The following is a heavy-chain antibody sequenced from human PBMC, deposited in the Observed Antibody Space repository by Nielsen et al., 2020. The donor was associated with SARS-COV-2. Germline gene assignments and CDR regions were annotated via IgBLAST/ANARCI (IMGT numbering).Heavy chain of an antibody. CDR2: IIPMFDTS. J-gene: IGHJ6*02. D-gene: IGHD1-26*01. CDR1: GDIFNKDA. Sequence: SVKVSCKASGDIFNKDAIIWVRQAPGQGLEWMGGIIPMFDTSNYAQKFQGRVTFSADKSTRTAYMELSSLKTEDTALYFCAREEVGGEVAMDVWGQGTTVTVSS. V-gene: IGHV1-69*06. CDR3: AREEVGGEVAMDV.